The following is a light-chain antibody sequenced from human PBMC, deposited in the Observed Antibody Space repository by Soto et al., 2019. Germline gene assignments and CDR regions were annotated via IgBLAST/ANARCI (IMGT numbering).Light chain of an antibody. CDR2: GAS. CDR3: QQYNNWLFT. Sequence: EIVMTQSPATLSVSPGERATLSCRASQSVSSNLALYQQKPGQAPRLLIYGASTRATGIPARFSGSGSGTECTLTISSLQSEDFAVDYCQQYNNWLFTFGPGTKVDMK. J-gene: IGKJ3*01. V-gene: IGKV3-15*01. CDR1: QSVSSN.